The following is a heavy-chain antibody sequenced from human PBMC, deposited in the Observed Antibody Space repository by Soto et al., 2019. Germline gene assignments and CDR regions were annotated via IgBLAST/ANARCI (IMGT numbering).Heavy chain of an antibody. V-gene: IGHV4-31*03. J-gene: IGHJ5*02. CDR3: AREGSGSYYHPNWFDP. CDR2: IYYSGST. D-gene: IGHD3-10*01. Sequence: PSETLSLTCTVSGGSISSGGYYWSWIRQHPGKGLEWIGYIYYSGSTYYNPSLKSRVTISVDTSKNQFSLKLSSVTAADTAVYYCAREGSGSYYHPNWFDPWGQGTLVTVSS. CDR1: GGSISSGGYY.